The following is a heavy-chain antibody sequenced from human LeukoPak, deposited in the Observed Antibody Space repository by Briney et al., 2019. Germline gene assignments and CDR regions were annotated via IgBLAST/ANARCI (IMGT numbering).Heavy chain of an antibody. J-gene: IGHJ4*02. CDR1: GFTFSSYA. CDR2: ISGSGGST. D-gene: IGHD3-10*01. Sequence: GGSLRLSCAASGFTFSSYAMSWVRQAPGKGLEWVSAISGSGGSTYYADSVKGRFTISRDNSKNTLYLQMNSLRAEDTAVYYCAKEISSPYYYGWGSYYYFDYGGQGPLVTVSS. V-gene: IGHV3-23*01. CDR3: AKEISSPYYYGWGSYYYFDY.